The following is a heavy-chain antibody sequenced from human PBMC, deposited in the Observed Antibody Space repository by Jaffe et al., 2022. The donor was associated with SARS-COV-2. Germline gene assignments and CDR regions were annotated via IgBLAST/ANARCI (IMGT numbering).Heavy chain of an antibody. CDR2: IYYSGST. V-gene: IGHV4-39*01. CDR3: ARRGITMVRGAYIDY. D-gene: IGHD3-10*01. CDR1: GGSISSSSYY. J-gene: IGHJ4*02. Sequence: QLQLQESGPGLVKPSETLSLTCTVSGGSISSSSYYWGWIRQPPGKGLEWIGSIYYSGSTYYNPSLKSRVTISVDTSKNQFSLKLSSVTAADTAVYYCARRGITMVRGAYIDYWGQGTLVTVSS.